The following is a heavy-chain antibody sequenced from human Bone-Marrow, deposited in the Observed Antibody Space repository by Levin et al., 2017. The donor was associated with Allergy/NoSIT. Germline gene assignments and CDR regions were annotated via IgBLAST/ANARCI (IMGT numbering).Heavy chain of an antibody. CDR1: GYTFTSYG. Sequence: GESLKISCKASGYTFTSYGISWVRQAPGQGLEWMGWISAYNGNTNYAQKLQGRVTMTTDTSTSTAYMELRSLRSDDTAVYYCARDRYCSGGSCYSPGGYFDYWGQGTLVTVSS. V-gene: IGHV1-18*01. CDR3: ARDRYCSGGSCYSPGGYFDY. CDR2: ISAYNGNT. J-gene: IGHJ4*02. D-gene: IGHD2-15*01.